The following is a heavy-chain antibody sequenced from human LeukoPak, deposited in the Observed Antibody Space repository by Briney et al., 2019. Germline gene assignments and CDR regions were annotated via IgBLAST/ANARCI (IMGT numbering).Heavy chain of an antibody. D-gene: IGHD3-3*01. V-gene: IGHV4-31*03. J-gene: IGHJ4*02. CDR3: ARDRSGYSLFDS. CDR2: IYYSGTT. CDR1: VGSISSGGYY. Sequence: SETLSLTCTVSVGSISSGGYYWSWIRQHPGKGLEWIGYIYYSGTTYYNPSLKSRVTISLDTSKNQFSLKLSSVTAADTAIYFCARDRSGYSLFDSWGQGTLVTVSS.